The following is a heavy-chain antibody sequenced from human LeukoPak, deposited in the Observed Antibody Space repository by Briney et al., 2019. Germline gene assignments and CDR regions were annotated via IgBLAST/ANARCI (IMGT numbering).Heavy chain of an antibody. D-gene: IGHD3-10*02. J-gene: IGHJ6*04. V-gene: IGHV3-48*03. CDR3: AELGITMIGGV. CDR1: GLTFSSYE. CDR2: ISSSGSTI. Sequence: GSLRLSCAASGLTFSSYEMNWVRQAPGKGLEWVSYISSSGSTIYYADSVKGRFTISRDNAKNSLYLQMNSLRAEDTAVYYCAELGITMIGGVWGKGTTVTISS.